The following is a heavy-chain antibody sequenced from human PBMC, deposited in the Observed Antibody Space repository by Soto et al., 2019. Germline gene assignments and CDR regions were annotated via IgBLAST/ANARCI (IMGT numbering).Heavy chain of an antibody. J-gene: IGHJ3*02. D-gene: IGHD3-22*01. CDR2: IGGGGDT. Sequence: GGSLRLSCAASGLTFSSYAMNWVRQAPGKGLEWVSAIGGGGDTYYADSVKGRFTISRDNSKNTVYLQMSSLRAEDTAVYFCAKGRRRGHSSGYWKAFNIWSQGTMVTGSS. V-gene: IGHV3-23*01. CDR3: AKGRRRGHSSGYWKAFNI. CDR1: GLTFSSYA.